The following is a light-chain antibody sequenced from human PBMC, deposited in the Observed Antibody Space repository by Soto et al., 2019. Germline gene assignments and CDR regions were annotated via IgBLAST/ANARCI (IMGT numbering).Light chain of an antibody. CDR3: QQYNNWPRT. V-gene: IGKV3-15*01. CDR2: GAS. J-gene: IGKJ1*01. CDR1: QSVSSSY. Sequence: EILLTQSPGTLSLSPGERATLSCRASQSVSSSYLAWYQQKTGQAPRLLIYGASTRATGIQARFSGSGSGTEFTLTISRLQSEDFEVYYCQQYNNWPRTFGQGTKVDIK.